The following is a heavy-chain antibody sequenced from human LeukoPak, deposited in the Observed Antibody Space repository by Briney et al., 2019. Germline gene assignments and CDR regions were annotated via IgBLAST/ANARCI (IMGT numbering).Heavy chain of an antibody. D-gene: IGHD4-11*01. CDR2: ISYDGSNK. CDR1: GFTFSNAW. V-gene: IGHV3-30-3*01. J-gene: IGHJ6*02. Sequence: GGSLRLSCAASGFTFSNAWMSWVRRAPGKGLEWVAVISYDGSNKYYADSVKGRFTISRDNSKNTLYLQMNSLRAEDTAVYYCARDYWDPYSKNYYYGMDVWGQGTTVTVSS. CDR3: ARDYWDPYSKNYYYGMDV.